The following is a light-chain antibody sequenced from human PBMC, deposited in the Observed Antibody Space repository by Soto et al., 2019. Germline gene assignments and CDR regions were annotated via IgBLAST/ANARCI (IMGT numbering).Light chain of an antibody. J-gene: IGLJ2*01. CDR2: EVT. Sequence: QSALTQPASVSGSPGQSITISCTGTSGDIGSYNRVSWYQQHPGKAPKLIIYEVTDRPSGVSNRFSGSKSANTASLTISGLQAEDEANYYCSSYTRSTLLFGGGTKLTVL. CDR3: SSYTRSTLL. CDR1: SGDIGSYNR. V-gene: IGLV2-14*01.